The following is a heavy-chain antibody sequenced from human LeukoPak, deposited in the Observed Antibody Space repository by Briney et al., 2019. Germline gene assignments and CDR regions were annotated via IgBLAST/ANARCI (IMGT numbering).Heavy chain of an antibody. J-gene: IGHJ6*01. CDR1: GLTFRRYA. D-gene: IGHD3-10*01. V-gene: IGHV3-23*01. CDR2: INGSGGSP. Sequence: GASLRLSCAASGLTFRRYAMSWPPHAPGKGLDWVSAINGSGGSPYYAESVRGHFTISRDNSKNTLYLQMNSLRAEDTVVYYCAKVISLLWFGESSDYGMDVWGQGTTVTVSS. CDR3: AKVISLLWFGESSDYGMDV.